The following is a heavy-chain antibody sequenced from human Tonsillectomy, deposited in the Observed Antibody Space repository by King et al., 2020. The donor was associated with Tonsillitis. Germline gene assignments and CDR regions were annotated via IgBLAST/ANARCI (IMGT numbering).Heavy chain of an antibody. Sequence: EVQLVESGGGLVQPGGSLRLSCAASGFTFSSYWMHWVRQAPGKGLVWVSRINSDGSSTSYAASVKGRFTISRDNAKNTLYLQMNSLRAEDTAVYYCARDAAAAVYYWYFDLWGRGTLVTVSS. J-gene: IGHJ2*01. D-gene: IGHD6-13*01. CDR1: GFTFSSYW. V-gene: IGHV3-74*01. CDR2: INSDGSST. CDR3: ARDAAAAVYYWYFDL.